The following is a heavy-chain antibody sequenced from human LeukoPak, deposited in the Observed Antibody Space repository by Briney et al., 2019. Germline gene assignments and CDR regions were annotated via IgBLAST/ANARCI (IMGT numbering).Heavy chain of an antibody. D-gene: IGHD1-1*01. V-gene: IGHV3-7*01. CDR1: GFTFSSYW. CDR2: IKYDGNEE. J-gene: IGHJ4*02. CDR3: KSGGAAPGSFDY. Sequence: GGSLRLSCAASGFTFSSYWMSWMRQAPGKGREWVANIKYDGNEEYYVDSVRGRFTISRDNAKNSLYLQLNSLRVEDTAVYYCKSGGAAPGSFDYWGQGTLVTVSP.